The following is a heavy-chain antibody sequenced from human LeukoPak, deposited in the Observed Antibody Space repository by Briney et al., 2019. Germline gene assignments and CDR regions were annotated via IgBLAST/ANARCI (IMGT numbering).Heavy chain of an antibody. V-gene: IGHV3-7*01. CDR3: VKVAKYYYGSETYYFFEH. CDR2: IKQDGTEK. Sequence: GGSLRLSCGASGFSFTTYWMGWVRQAPGKGLEWVANIKQDGTEKYYVDSVKGRFTISRDNAKNSLDLQMNSLRVEDTGIYYCVKVAKYYYGSETYYFFEHWGQGTPVTASS. J-gene: IGHJ4*02. D-gene: IGHD3-10*01. CDR1: GFSFTTYW.